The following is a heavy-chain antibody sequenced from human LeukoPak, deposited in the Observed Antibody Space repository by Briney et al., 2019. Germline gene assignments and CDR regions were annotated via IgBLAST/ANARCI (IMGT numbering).Heavy chain of an antibody. V-gene: IGHV3-48*03. J-gene: IGHJ4*02. Sequence: GGSLRLSCAASGFTFDDYGMNWVRHAPGKGLEWGSYISSSGSTIYYADSVKGRFTISRDNAKNSLYLQMNSLRAEDTAVYYCARGPGSSGWYLDYWGQGTLVTVSS. D-gene: IGHD6-19*01. CDR1: GFTFDDYG. CDR2: ISSSGSTI. CDR3: ARGPGSSGWYLDY.